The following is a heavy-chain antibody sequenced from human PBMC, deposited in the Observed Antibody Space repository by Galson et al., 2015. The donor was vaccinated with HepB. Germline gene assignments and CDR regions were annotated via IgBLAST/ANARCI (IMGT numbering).Heavy chain of an antibody. CDR2: LNSGGKT. Sequence: SLRLSCAASGFIFTNYGMAWVRQAPGKGLEWVSHLNSGGKTEDAESVKGRFTISRGSSKRTLYLQMNSLRVEDTAIYYCARWRGAQSEFDHWGQGTLVTVSS. V-gene: IGHV3-23*01. J-gene: IGHJ4*02. CDR1: GFIFTNYG. CDR3: ARWRGAQSEFDH. D-gene: IGHD3-3*01.